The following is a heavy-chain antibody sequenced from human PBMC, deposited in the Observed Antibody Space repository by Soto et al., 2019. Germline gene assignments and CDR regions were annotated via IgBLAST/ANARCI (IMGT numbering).Heavy chain of an antibody. CDR3: AMTQGPYYYYYGMDV. V-gene: IGHV4-34*01. J-gene: IGHJ6*02. D-gene: IGHD3-16*01. Sequence: SETLSLTCAVYGGSFSGYYWSWIRQPPGKGLEWIGEINHSGSTNYNPSLKSRVTISIDTSKNQFSLKLSSVTAADTAVYYCAMTQGPYYYYYGMDVWGQGTTVTVSS. CDR1: GGSFSGYY. CDR2: INHSGST.